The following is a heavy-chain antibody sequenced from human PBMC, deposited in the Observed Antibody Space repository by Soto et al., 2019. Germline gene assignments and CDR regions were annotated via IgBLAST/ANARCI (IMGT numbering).Heavy chain of an antibody. CDR1: GFTFSSYA. D-gene: IGHD6-13*01. CDR3: AKENQHLVHDY. Sequence: LRLSCAASGFTFSSYAMSWVRQAPGKGLEWVSAISGSGGSTYYADSMKGRFIISRDNSENTLFLNMNSLKPEDTTVYYCAKENQHLVHDYWGQGTLVTVSS. V-gene: IGHV3-23*01. J-gene: IGHJ4*02. CDR2: ISGSGGST.